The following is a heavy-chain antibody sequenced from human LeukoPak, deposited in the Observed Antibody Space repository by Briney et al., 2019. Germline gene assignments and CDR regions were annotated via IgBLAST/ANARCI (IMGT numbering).Heavy chain of an antibody. J-gene: IGHJ4*02. CDR1: GGSISSGDYY. V-gene: IGHV4-30-4*01. CDR2: IYYSGST. Sequence: SETLSLTCTVSGGSISSGDYYWSLIRQPPGKGLEWIGYIYYSGSTYYNPSLKSRVTISVDTSKNQFSLKLSSVTAADTAVYYCARLLDVSFDYWGQGTLVTVSS. D-gene: IGHD1-1*01. CDR3: ARLLDVSFDY.